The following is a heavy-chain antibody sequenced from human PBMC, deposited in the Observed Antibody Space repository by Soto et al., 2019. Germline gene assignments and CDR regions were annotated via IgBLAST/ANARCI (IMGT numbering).Heavy chain of an antibody. J-gene: IGHJ6*02. D-gene: IGHD3-10*01. Sequence: SVKVSCKASGGTFSSYAISWVRQAPGQGLEWMGGIIPIFGTANYAQKFQGRVTITADESTSTAYMELSSLRSEDTAVYYCARAASGHYYYYYGMDVWGQGTTVTVSS. CDR2: IIPIFGTA. CDR1: GGTFSSYA. V-gene: IGHV1-69*13. CDR3: ARAASGHYYYYYGMDV.